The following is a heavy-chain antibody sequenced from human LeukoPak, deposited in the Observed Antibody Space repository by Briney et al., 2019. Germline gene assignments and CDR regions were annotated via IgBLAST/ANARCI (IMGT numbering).Heavy chain of an antibody. CDR1: GGTFSSYA. V-gene: IGHV1-69*04. J-gene: IGHJ5*02. CDR3: ARGGYCSGGSCYSGWFDP. Sequence: GASVKVSCKASGGTFSSYAISWVRQAPGQGLEWMGRIIPILGIANYAQKFQGRVTITADKSTSTAYMELRSLRSEDTAVYYCARGGYCSGGSCYSGWFDPWGQGTLVTVSS. CDR2: IIPILGIA. D-gene: IGHD2-15*01.